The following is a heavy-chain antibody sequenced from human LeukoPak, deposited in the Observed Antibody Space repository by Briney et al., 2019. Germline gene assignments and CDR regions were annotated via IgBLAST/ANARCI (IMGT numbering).Heavy chain of an antibody. CDR2: IRYDGSYK. Sequence: QPGGSLRLSCAASGFTFSSYGMRWVRQAPGKGLDWVAFIRYDGSYKYYADSVKGRFTISRDDSKNTLNLQMNSLRAEDTAVYYCAKVSDSGYEPYYFDYWGQGTLVTVSS. V-gene: IGHV3-30*02. CDR1: GFTFSSYG. D-gene: IGHD5-12*01. J-gene: IGHJ4*02. CDR3: AKVSDSGYEPYYFDY.